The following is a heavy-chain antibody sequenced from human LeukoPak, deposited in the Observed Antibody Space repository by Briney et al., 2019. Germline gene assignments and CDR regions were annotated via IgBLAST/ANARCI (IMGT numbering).Heavy chain of an antibody. Sequence: SETLSLTCAVSGGSISSSSYYWGWVRQPPGKGLGWIGTINYSGNTYYNPSLKSRVTISVDTSKSQFSLKLSSVTAADTAVYYCARRKTGTMEDYWGQGTLVTVSS. D-gene: IGHD1-7*01. CDR3: ARRKTGTMEDY. V-gene: IGHV4-39*01. J-gene: IGHJ4*02. CDR1: GGSISSSSYY. CDR2: INYSGNT.